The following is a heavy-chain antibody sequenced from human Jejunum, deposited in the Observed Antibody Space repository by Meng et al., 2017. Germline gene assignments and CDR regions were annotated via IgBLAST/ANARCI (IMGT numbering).Heavy chain of an antibody. J-gene: IGHJ5*02. CDR3: AKNGCWSGGRCSAGTSFDP. D-gene: IGHD2-15*01. CDR1: CSSNGADNY. Sequence: VHPEGRGLGRAEPPGTLCVTCAASCSSNGADNYWSWDRQRRGKGLEWMGAISGGGSNRYNPSLKNRVTISRDKSKGQFSLKLSSVTAAATAVYFCAKNGCWSGGRCSAGTSFDPWGQGTLVTVSS. V-gene: IGHV4-4*01. CDR2: ISGGGSN.